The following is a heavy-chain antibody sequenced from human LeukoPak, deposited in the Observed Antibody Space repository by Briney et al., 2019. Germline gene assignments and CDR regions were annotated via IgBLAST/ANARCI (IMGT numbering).Heavy chain of an antibody. D-gene: IGHD3-10*01. J-gene: IGHJ3*02. Sequence: SETLSLTCAVSGYSISSGYYWGWIRQPPGNGLEWIGSIYHSGSTYYNPSLKSRVTISVDTSKNQFSLKLSSVTAADTAVYYCARPGGYAFDIWGQGTMVTVSS. V-gene: IGHV4-38-2*01. CDR1: GYSISSGYY. CDR2: IYHSGST. CDR3: ARPGGYAFDI.